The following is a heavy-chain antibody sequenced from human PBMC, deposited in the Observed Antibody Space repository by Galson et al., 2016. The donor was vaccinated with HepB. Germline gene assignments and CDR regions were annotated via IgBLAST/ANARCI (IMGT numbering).Heavy chain of an antibody. D-gene: IGHD6-13*01. V-gene: IGHV3-9*01. CDR2: TSWNSGSI. CDR3: ARGRGSNWRDAFDI. CDR1: GLTFSDYA. J-gene: IGHJ3*02. Sequence: SLRLSCAASGLTFSDYAMGWVRQAPGRGLEWVSGTSWNSGSIGYADSVKGRFTISRDNDKNSLHLQMNILRAEDTALYYCARGRGSNWRDAFDIWGQGTMVTVSS.